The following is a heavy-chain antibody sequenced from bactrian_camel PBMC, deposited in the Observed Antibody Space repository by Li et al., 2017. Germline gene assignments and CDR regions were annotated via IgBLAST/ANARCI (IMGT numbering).Heavy chain of an antibody. CDR2: IDSWDRTS. J-gene: IGHJ4*01. CDR1: GFTVDDHD. Sequence: VQLVESGGGSVQAGGSLRLSCAASGFTVDDHDMGWFRQAPGKEREGVAAIDSWDRTSAADSVKGRVTTSQDNAKTTVYLQMSSLKPEDTARYYCSADLLQNYCLRQGTQVTVST. D-gene: IGHD3*01. V-gene: IGHV3S63*01.